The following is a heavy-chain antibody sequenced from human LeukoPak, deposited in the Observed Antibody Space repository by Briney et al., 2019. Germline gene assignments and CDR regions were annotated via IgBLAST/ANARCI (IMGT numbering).Heavy chain of an antibody. Sequence: VASVKVSCKASGYTFNNYGISWVRQAPGQGLEWMGWISGYNGNAKYAQKVQGRVTMTTDISTSTAYMELRSLRADDTAVYYCARDGHRRYYYESSGYYRGDYWGQGTLVTVSS. J-gene: IGHJ4*02. CDR2: ISGYNGNA. CDR1: GYTFNNYG. V-gene: IGHV1-18*01. D-gene: IGHD3-22*01. CDR3: ARDGHRRYYYESSGYYRGDY.